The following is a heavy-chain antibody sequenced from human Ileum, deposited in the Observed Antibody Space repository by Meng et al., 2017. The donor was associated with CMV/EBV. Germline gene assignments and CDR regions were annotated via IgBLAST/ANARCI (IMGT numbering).Heavy chain of an antibody. D-gene: IGHD1-14*01. V-gene: IGHV4-61*01. Sequence: SETLSLTCTVSGGPVNTGSSYWSWIRQSPGKGLEWIGHVFYIGKTNYNPSLKSRVSMSIDPSKHQFSLRLTSVTPADTALYYCARDVVYPYYFDSWGQGIPVTVSS. J-gene: IGHJ4*02. CDR2: VFYIGKT. CDR1: GGPVNTGSSY. CDR3: ARDVVYPYYFDS.